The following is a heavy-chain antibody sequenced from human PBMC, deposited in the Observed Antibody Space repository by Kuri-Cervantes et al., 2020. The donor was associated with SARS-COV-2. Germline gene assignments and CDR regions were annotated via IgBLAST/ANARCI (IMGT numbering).Heavy chain of an antibody. CDR3: ARQPHYDLCFMDV. CDR2: ISSSSSYT. CDR1: GFTFSDYY. Sequence: LSLTCAASGFTFSDYYMSWIRQAPGKGLEWVSYISSSSSYTNYADSVKGRFTISRDNAKNSPYLQMNSLRAEDTAVYYCARQPHYDLCFMDVWGQGTTVTVSS. J-gene: IGHJ6*02. V-gene: IGHV3-11*03. D-gene: IGHD3-3*01.